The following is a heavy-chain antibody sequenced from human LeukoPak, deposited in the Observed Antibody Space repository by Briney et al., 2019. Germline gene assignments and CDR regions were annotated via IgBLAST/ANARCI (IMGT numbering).Heavy chain of an antibody. CDR3: ARAYNSAFDY. V-gene: IGHV3-21*01. CDR1: GFSFSTSG. CDR2: ITSGSAYI. D-gene: IGHD6-25*01. Sequence: GGSLRLSCVASGFSFSTSGMNWVRQAPGKGPEWVSSITSGSAYIYYADSVEGRFTISRDNAKNSLFLQMNSLRADDTAVYFCARAYNSAFDYWGQGTLVTVSS. J-gene: IGHJ4*02.